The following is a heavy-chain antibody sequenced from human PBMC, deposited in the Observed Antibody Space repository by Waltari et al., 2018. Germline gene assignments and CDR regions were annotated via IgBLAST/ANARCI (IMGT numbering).Heavy chain of an antibody. D-gene: IGHD6-19*01. V-gene: IGHV3-23*01. CDR1: GSTFSSYA. CDR2: ISDSGGNT. CDR3: TKRAESNGWTGWIFDY. J-gene: IGHJ4*02. Sequence: EVQLLESGGGLVQPGGSLRLSCAASGSTFSSYAMSWVRQAPGKGLAWVAAISDSGGNTDYADAVKGRFTISRDNSKNTLYLQMNSLRAEDTAVYYCTKRAESNGWTGWIFDYWGQGTLVTVSS.